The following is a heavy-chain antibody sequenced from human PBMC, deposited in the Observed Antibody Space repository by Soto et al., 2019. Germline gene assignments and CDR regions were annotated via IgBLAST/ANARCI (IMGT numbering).Heavy chain of an antibody. D-gene: IGHD3-9*01. CDR1: GFTFNTYA. Sequence: EVRLLESGGGLVQPGGSLRLSCAASGFTFNTYAMNWVRQAPGKGLEWVSAVSXXXXXTXXADSVKGRFTISRDNSKXXXXXXXXXXXXXXXXXXXXXXXXXXXXLTGIEYFQDWGQGTLVTVSS. CDR3: XXXXXXXXLTGIEYFQD. CDR2: VSXXXXXT. J-gene: IGHJ1*01. V-gene: IGHV3-23*01.